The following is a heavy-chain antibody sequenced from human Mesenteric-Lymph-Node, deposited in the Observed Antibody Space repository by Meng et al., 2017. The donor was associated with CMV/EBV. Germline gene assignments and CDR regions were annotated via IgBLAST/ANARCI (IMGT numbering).Heavy chain of an antibody. CDR2: ISGGGRST. V-gene: IGHV3-23*01. CDR3: ADVGGFPSDY. J-gene: IGHJ4*02. CDR1: GFTFSSYW. Sequence: GGSLRLSCAASGFTFSSYWMTWVRQAPGKGLECVSGISGGGRSTYYADSVKGRFTISRDNSKNTVYLQMNSLRAEDTAVYYCADVGGFPSDYWGQGTLVTVSS. D-gene: IGHD1-26*01.